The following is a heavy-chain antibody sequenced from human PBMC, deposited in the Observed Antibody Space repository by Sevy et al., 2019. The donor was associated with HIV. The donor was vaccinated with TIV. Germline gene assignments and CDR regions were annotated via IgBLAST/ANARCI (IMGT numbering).Heavy chain of an antibody. CDR2: ISYDGSNK. V-gene: IGHV3-30*04. Sequence: GGSLRLSCAASGFTFSSYAMHWVRQAPGKGLEWVAVISYDGSNKYYAYSVKGRFTISRDNSKNTLYLQMNSLRAEDTAVYYCARLPIVVVTKKTIPFDYWGQGTLVTVSS. J-gene: IGHJ4*02. D-gene: IGHD2-21*02. CDR1: GFTFSSYA. CDR3: ARLPIVVVTKKTIPFDY.